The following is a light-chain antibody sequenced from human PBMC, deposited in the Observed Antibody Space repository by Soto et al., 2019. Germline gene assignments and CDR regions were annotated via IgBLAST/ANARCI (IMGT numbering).Light chain of an antibody. CDR2: EVS. J-gene: IGLJ1*01. CDR1: SSDVGGYNY. CDR3: SSYTSISTYV. Sequence: QSVLXQPASVSGSLGQSITISCTGTSSDVGGYNYVSWYQQHPGKAPKVIIYEVSNRPSGVSNRFFGSKSGNTASLTISGLQPEDEADYYCSSYTSISTYVFGTGTKVTVL. V-gene: IGLV2-14*01.